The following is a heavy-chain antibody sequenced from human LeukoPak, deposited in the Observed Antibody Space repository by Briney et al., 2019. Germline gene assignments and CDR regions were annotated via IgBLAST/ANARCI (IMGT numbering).Heavy chain of an antibody. D-gene: IGHD2-8*01. Sequence: GESLKISCEASGHTFTNSWIAWVRQKPGQGPEWMGLIYPDDSDTRYNPSFQGQVIVSADKSVNTAYLQWRSLKASDTAMYYCARSAGHCSDGLCYAYNRFDLWGQGTLVTVSS. CDR3: ARSAGHCSDGLCYAYNRFDL. J-gene: IGHJ5*02. CDR2: IYPDDSDT. CDR1: GHTFTNSW. V-gene: IGHV5-51*01.